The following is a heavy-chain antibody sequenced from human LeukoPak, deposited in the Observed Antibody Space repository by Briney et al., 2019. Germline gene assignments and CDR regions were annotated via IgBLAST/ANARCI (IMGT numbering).Heavy chain of an antibody. CDR2: IYYSGST. CDR1: GGSISSYY. Sequence: SETLSLTCTVSGGSISSYYWSWIRQPPGKGLEWIGYIYYSGSTNYNPSLKSRVTISVDTSKNQFSLKLSSVTAADTAVYYCARVRPGHYYDSFDYWGQGTLVTVSS. D-gene: IGHD3-22*01. J-gene: IGHJ4*02. V-gene: IGHV4-59*13. CDR3: ARVRPGHYYDSFDY.